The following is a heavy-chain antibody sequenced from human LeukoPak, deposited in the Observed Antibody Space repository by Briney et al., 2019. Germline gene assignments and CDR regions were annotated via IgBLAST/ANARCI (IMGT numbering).Heavy chain of an antibody. Sequence: SETLSLTCTVSGGSISSYYWSWIRQPPGKGLEWIGYIYYSGSTNYNPSLKSRVTISVDTSKNQFSLKLSSVTAADTAVYYCARQVGGYYYYGMDVWGQGTTVTVSS. J-gene: IGHJ6*02. CDR3: ARQVGGYYYYGMDV. D-gene: IGHD2-15*01. CDR2: IYYSGST. V-gene: IGHV4-59*01. CDR1: GGSISSYY.